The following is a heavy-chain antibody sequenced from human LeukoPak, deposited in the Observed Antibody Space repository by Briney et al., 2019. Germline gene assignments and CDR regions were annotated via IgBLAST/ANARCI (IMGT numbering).Heavy chain of an antibody. J-gene: IGHJ4*02. CDR3: ARGPLKRTAMVPKFDY. CDR1: GGSIRRDGDL. Sequence: PSETLSLICTVSGGSIRRDGDLWGWIRQPPGKGLEWIGTISHGGRTYYNPSLKSRVTISVDTSKNQFSLKLSSVTAADTAVYYCARGPLKRTAMVPKFDYWGQGTLVTVSS. V-gene: IGHV4-39*07. CDR2: ISHGGRT. D-gene: IGHD5-18*01.